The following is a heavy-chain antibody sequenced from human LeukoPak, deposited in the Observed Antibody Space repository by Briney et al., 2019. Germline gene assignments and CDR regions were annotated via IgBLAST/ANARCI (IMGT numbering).Heavy chain of an antibody. J-gene: IGHJ4*02. CDR2: IKSRTDGGTT. D-gene: IGHD5-12*01. CDR3: TTDSGYGVVDY. Sequence: GGSLRLSCAASGFTFSNAWMSWVRQAPGKGLEWVGRIKSRTDGGTTDYAAPVKGRFTISRDDSKNTLYLQMNSLKTEDTAVYYCTTDSGYGVVDYWGQGTLVTVSS. CDR1: GFTFSNAW. V-gene: IGHV3-15*01.